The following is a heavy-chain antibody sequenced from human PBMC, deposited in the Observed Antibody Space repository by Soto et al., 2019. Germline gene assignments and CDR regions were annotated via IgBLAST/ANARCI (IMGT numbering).Heavy chain of an antibody. V-gene: IGHV3-23*01. CDR1: GFTFSSYA. D-gene: IGHD6-19*01. CDR2: ISGSGGST. Sequence: GGSLRLSCAASGFTFSSYAMSWVRQAPGKGLEWVSAISGSGGSTYYADSVKGRFTISRDNSKSTLYLQMNSLRAEDTAVYYCAKDRNEQWLVPGRFDPWGQGTLVTVSS. J-gene: IGHJ5*02. CDR3: AKDRNEQWLVPGRFDP.